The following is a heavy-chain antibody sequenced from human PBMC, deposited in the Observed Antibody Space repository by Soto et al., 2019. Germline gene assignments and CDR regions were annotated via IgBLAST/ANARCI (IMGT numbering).Heavy chain of an antibody. CDR1: GYTFTDYD. CDR3: ARGRGSGWIPNC. V-gene: IGHV1-8*01. Sequence: QVHLVQSGAEVKKPGASVKVSCKASGYTFTDYDINWVRQATGQGLEWMGWMNPNSGNTGYVQKFQGRVTMTRYTSIGTAYMELNSLTSEDTGVYYCARGRGSGWIPNCWGQGTLVTVSS. J-gene: IGHJ4*02. CDR2: MNPNSGNT. D-gene: IGHD6-19*01.